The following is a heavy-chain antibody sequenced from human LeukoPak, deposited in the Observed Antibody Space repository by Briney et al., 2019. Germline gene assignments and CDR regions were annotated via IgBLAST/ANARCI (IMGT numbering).Heavy chain of an antibody. J-gene: IGHJ4*02. V-gene: IGHV4-39*01. Sequence: PSETLSHTCTVSGGSISSSSYYWGWIRQPPGKGLEWIGSIYNSGSTDYNPSLKSRVTISVDTSKNQFSLKLSSVTAADTAVYYCASPRESDSSGYYYWNYWGQGTLVTVSS. CDR1: GGSISSSSYY. CDR3: ASPRESDSSGYYYWNY. D-gene: IGHD3-22*01. CDR2: IYNSGST.